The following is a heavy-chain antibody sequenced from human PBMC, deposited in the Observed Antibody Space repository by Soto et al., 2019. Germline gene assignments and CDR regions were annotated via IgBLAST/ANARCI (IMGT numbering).Heavy chain of an antibody. V-gene: IGHV3-15*05. CDR2: IKSKIDGGTT. D-gene: IGHD1-26*01. CDR1: GFSFSNGW. Sequence: EVQLVESGGGLVKPGGSLRLSCAASGFSFSNGWMSWVRQAPGKGLEWVGRIKSKIDGGTTDYAAHVKGRFTISRDDSKNTLYLQMHSLQTEDTAVYYCSTDEWEWDQGTLVTVSS. CDR3: STDEWE. J-gene: IGHJ4*02.